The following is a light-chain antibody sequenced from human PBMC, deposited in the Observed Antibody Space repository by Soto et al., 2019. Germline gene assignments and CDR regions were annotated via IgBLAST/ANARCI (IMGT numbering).Light chain of an antibody. J-gene: IGKJ2*01. CDR3: QQCYTTPYT. CDR1: QDIKSY. Sequence: DIQMTQSPSSLSASVGDRVTITCQASQDIKSYLNWYQHKPGKAPQLLISGASSLQGGVPSRFSGSASGPEFTLTISSLQPEDIATYYCQQCYTTPYTFGQGTKLDLK. CDR2: GAS. V-gene: IGKV1-39*01.